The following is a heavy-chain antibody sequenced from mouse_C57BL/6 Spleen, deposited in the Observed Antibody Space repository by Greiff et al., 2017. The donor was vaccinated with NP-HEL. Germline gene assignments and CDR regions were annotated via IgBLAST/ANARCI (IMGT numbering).Heavy chain of an antibody. J-gene: IGHJ2*01. Sequence: EVQGVESGGDLVKPGGSLKLSCAASGFTFSSYGMSWVRQTPDKRLEWVATISSGGSYTYYPDSVKGRVTFARANTKNTLYLQMSSLESEDTAMYYCARQNREGFDYWGQGTTLTVSS. CDR2: ISSGGSYT. CDR1: GFTFSSYG. CDR3: ARQNREGFDY. V-gene: IGHV5-6*01.